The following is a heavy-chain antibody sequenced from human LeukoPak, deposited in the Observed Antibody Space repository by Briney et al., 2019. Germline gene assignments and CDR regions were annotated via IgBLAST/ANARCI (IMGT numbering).Heavy chain of an antibody. J-gene: IGHJ4*02. V-gene: IGHV4-30-2*01. CDR3: ARGFSGAMDY. CDR2: IYHSGST. CDR1: GGSISSGGYS. D-gene: IGHD1-26*01. Sequence: PSETLSLTCAVSGGSISSGGYSWSWIRQPPGKGLEWIGEIYHSGSTNYNPSLKSRVTISLDKSKSQFSLILNSVTAADTAVYFCARGFSGAMDYWGQGTLVTVSS.